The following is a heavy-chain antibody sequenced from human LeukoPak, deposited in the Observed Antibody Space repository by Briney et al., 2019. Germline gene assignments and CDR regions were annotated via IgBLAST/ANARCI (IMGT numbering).Heavy chain of an antibody. V-gene: IGHV3-53*01. CDR3: ARERDYDTYIDY. Sequence: GGPLRLSCAVSGFRVSSNHMTWVRQAPGKGLEWVSLIYTGDVTYYADSVKGRFTISTDNSKNILYLQMDSLTAEDTALYYCARERDYDTYIDYWSQGTLVTVSS. D-gene: IGHD3-22*01. J-gene: IGHJ4*02. CDR1: GFRVSSNH. CDR2: IYTGDVT.